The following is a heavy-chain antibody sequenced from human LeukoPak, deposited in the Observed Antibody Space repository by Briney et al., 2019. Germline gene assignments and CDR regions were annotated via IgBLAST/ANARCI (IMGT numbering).Heavy chain of an antibody. CDR3: ARNAQVIRYFDY. CDR2: MNPNSVNT. Sequence: GASVTVSFTSSVYTFSTYDINWVRQATGQGREWMGWMNPNSVNTGYAQKFQGRLTMTRNTSISTAYMELSSLRSEDTAVYYCARNAQVIRYFDYWGQGTLVTVSS. CDR1: VYTFSTYD. D-gene: IGHD3-10*01. J-gene: IGHJ4*02. V-gene: IGHV1-8*01.